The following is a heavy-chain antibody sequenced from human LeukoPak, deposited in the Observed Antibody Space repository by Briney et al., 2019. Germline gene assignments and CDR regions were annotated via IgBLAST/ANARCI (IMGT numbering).Heavy chain of an antibody. V-gene: IGHV3-23*01. Sequence: GGSLRLSCAASGFTFSSYAMSWVRQAPGKGLEWVSAISGSGGSTYYADSVKGRFTISRDNSKNTLYLQMNSLRAEDTAVYYCAKVGDGSGNAGKDVWGQGTTVTVSS. CDR3: AKVGDGSGNAGKDV. CDR2: ISGSGGST. CDR1: GFTFSSYA. J-gene: IGHJ6*02. D-gene: IGHD3-10*01.